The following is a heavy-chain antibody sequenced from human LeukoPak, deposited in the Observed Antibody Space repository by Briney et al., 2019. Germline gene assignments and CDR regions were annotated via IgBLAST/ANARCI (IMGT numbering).Heavy chain of an antibody. J-gene: IGHJ4*02. CDR1: GFTFSSYW. CDR3: ARGARIVAAGTVNDS. Sequence: GGSLRLSCAASGFTFSSYWMSWVRQAPGKGLEWVANIKQDGSEKYYVDSVKGRFTISRDNAKNSLDLQMNSLRAEDTAVYYCARGARIVAAGTVNDSWGRGTLVTVS. CDR2: IKQDGSEK. V-gene: IGHV3-7*01. D-gene: IGHD6-13*01.